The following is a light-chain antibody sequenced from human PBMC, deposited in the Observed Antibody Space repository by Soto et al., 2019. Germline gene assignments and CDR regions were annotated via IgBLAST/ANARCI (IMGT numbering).Light chain of an antibody. CDR1: QSVGSF. V-gene: IGKV1-39*01. CDR3: QQSYSAQYT. CDR2: ATS. J-gene: IGKJ2*01. Sequence: GDRVSLTCQAGQSVGSFLNWYQQKPGEAPRLLIYATSNLQPGVPSRFSGRGAGTEFTLTISTLQPEDFATYFCQQSYSAQYTCGQGTMLEIK.